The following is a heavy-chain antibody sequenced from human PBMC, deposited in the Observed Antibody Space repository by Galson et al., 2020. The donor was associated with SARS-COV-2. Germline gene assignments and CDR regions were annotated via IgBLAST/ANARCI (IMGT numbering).Heavy chain of an antibody. CDR2: IVPLFGTA. V-gene: IGHV1-69*13. D-gene: IGHD5-18*01. J-gene: IGHJ6*02. Sequence: SVKVSCKASGGTFNTYSISWLRQAPGQGLEWMGGIVPLFGTANYAQDFQGSVTITADESTGTAYLELSSLRSEDTAVYFCARDPDKSMAPHYYFDMDVWGQGTTVIVSS. CDR1: GGTFNTYS. CDR3: ARDPDKSMAPHYYFDMDV.